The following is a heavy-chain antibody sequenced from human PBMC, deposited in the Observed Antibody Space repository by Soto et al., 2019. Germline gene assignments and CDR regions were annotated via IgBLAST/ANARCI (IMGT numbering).Heavy chain of an antibody. CDR3: ARGSLWFGPLGYGMDV. J-gene: IGHJ6*02. CDR2: IIPILGIA. D-gene: IGHD3-10*01. CDR1: GGTFSSYT. V-gene: IGHV1-69*02. Sequence: ASVKVSCKASGGTFSSYTISWVRQAPGQGLEWMGRIIPILGIANYAQKFQGRVTITADKSTSTAYMELSSLRSEDTAVYYCARGSLWFGPLGYGMDVWGQGTTVTVSS.